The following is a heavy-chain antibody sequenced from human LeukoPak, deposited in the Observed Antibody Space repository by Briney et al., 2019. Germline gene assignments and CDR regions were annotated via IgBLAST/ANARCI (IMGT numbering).Heavy chain of an antibody. CDR3: ATSAGDYRAGHYYYMGV. CDR2: INPNTAGT. CDR1: GYTFTGYY. V-gene: IGHV1-2*02. Sequence: GASVKVSCKASGYTFTGYYFHWVRQAARQGLEWMGWINPNTAGTNYAQKFLGGVTLTWDTSISTAYMELNRLTSDDTAVYYCATSAGDYRAGHYYYMGVWGKGTSVTVSS. J-gene: IGHJ6*03. D-gene: IGHD4-11*01.